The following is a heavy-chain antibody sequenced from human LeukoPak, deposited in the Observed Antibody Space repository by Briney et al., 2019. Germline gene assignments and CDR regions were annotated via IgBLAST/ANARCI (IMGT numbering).Heavy chain of an antibody. J-gene: IGHJ4*02. CDR2: ISGSGGST. CDR3: AKAAHCSSTSCYSSFDY. Sequence: GGSLRLSCTGSGFTFSSYAMSWVRQAPGKGLEWVSAISGSGGSTYYADSVKGRFTISRDNSKNTLYLQMNSLRAEDTAVYYCAKAAHCSSTSCYSSFDYWGQGTLVTVSS. CDR1: GFTFSSYA. D-gene: IGHD2-2*01. V-gene: IGHV3-23*01.